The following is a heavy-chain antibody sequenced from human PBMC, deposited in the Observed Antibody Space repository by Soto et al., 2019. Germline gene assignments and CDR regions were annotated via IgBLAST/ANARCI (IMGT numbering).Heavy chain of an antibody. CDR2: ISGSGANT. J-gene: IGHJ5*02. CDR1: GFPFSDYA. CDR3: ANGRFLEWLLPDNWFDP. Sequence: GGSLRLSCAASGFPFSDYAMNWVRQAPGKGLEWVSAISGSGANTYYADSVKGRFTISRDNSKNMLYLQMNSLRDEDTAVYYCANGRFLEWLLPDNWFDPWGQGTLVTVSS. D-gene: IGHD3-3*01. V-gene: IGHV3-23*01.